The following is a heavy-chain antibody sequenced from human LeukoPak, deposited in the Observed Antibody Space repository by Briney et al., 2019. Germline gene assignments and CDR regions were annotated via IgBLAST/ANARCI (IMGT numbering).Heavy chain of an antibody. D-gene: IGHD3-10*01. Sequence: SETLSLTCTVSGGSISSYYWSWIRQPPGKGLEWIGYIYYSGSTNYNPSLKSRVTISVDTSKNQFSLKLSSVTAADTAVYYCARQTFGELFGYWGQGTLVTVSS. CDR2: IYYSGST. V-gene: IGHV4-59*08. J-gene: IGHJ4*02. CDR3: ARQTFGELFGY. CDR1: GGSISSYY.